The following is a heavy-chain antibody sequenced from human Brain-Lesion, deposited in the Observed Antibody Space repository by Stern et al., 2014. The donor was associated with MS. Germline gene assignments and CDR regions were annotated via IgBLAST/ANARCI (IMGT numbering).Heavy chain of an antibody. D-gene: IGHD6-13*01. J-gene: IGHJ4*02. CDR3: ARFPASRPHVFDS. CDR2: SDHSGST. CDR1: GGPISSSNW. V-gene: IGHV4-4*02. Sequence: QVQLVQSGPGLVKPSGTLSLTCAVSGGPISSSNWWSWVRQSPGKGLEWIGESDHSGSTIHNPSLKSRVTVSVDKSQNRFSPNLSFVTAADTAVYFCARFPASRPHVFDSWGQGTLVTVSS.